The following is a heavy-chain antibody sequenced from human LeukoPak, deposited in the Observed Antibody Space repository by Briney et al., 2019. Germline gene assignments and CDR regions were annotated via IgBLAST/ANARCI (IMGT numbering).Heavy chain of an antibody. V-gene: IGHV3-30*18. Sequence: HSGGSLRLSCAASGFTFSSYGMHWVRQTPGKGLEWVAVISYDGSNKYYADSVKGRFTISRDNSKNTLYLQMNSLRAEDTAVYYCAKDQPDIVVVVAATPNWFGPWGQGTLVTVSS. CDR3: AKDQPDIVVVVAATPNWFGP. D-gene: IGHD2-15*01. J-gene: IGHJ5*02. CDR1: GFTFSSYG. CDR2: ISYDGSNK.